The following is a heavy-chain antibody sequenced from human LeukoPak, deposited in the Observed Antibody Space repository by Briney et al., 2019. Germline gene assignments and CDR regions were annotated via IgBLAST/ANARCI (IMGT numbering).Heavy chain of an antibody. D-gene: IGHD1-26*01. CDR2: VYYSGST. CDR1: GGSISSSTYY. V-gene: IGHV4-39*01. J-gene: IGHJ3*02. Sequence: PSETLSLTCTVSGGSISSSTYYWGWIRQPPGKGLEWIGSVYYSGSTYYNPSLKSRVTISVDTSKNQFSLTLNSVTAADAAVYYCATPYSGGYHGLDIWGQGTMVTVSS. CDR3: ATPYSGGYHGLDI.